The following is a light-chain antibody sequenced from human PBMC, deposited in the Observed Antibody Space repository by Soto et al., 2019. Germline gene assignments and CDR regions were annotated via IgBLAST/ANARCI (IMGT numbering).Light chain of an antibody. CDR1: SSNIGAGYD. V-gene: IGLV1-40*01. Sequence: QSLLTQPPSVSGAPGQRVTISCTGSSSNIGAGYDVHWYQQLPGTAPKLLIYGNSNRPSGVPDRFSGSKSGTSASLAITGLQAEDEADYYCQSYDSSPHVVFGGGTQLPS. J-gene: IGLJ2*01. CDR3: QSYDSSPHVV. CDR2: GNS.